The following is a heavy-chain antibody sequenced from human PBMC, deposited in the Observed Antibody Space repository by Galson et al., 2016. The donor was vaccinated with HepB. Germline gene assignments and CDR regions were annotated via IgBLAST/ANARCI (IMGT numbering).Heavy chain of an antibody. Sequence: SETLSLTCFVSGASISDYYWSWIRQSPGKGLEWIGFLSNSGGTNYNPSLKSRVTISGDTSKAQLSLRLSSVTAADTAVYYCARGYNRFDYWGQGTLVTVSS. CDR3: ARGYNRFDY. J-gene: IGHJ4*02. D-gene: IGHD1-1*01. V-gene: IGHV4-59*01. CDR1: GASISDYY. CDR2: LSNSGGT.